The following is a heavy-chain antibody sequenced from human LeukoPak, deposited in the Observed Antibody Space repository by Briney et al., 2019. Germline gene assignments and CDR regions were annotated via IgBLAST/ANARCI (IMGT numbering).Heavy chain of an antibody. J-gene: IGHJ6*02. CDR1: GFTFSSYG. Sequence: GGSLRLSCAASGFTFSSYGMHWVRQAPGKGLEWVAVIWYDGSNKYYADSVKGRFTISRDNSKNTLYLQMNSLRAEDTAVYYCARVSGANPLSTSIDYYYYGMDVWGQGTTVTVSS. D-gene: IGHD1-26*01. V-gene: IGHV3-33*01. CDR3: ARVSGANPLSTSIDYYYYGMDV. CDR2: IWYDGSNK.